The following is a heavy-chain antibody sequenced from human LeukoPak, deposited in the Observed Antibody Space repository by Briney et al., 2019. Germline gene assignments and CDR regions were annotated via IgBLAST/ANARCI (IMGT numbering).Heavy chain of an antibody. CDR2: IYYSGST. J-gene: IGHJ4*02. V-gene: IGHV4-59*01. CDR3: ARAPRKVGPADY. D-gene: IGHD2-2*01. Sequence: PSETLSLTCTVSGGSISSYYWSWIRQPPGRGLEWIGYIYYSGSTNYNPSLKSRVTISVDTSKNQFSLKLSSVTAADTAVYYCARAPRKVGPADYWGQGTLVTVSS. CDR1: GGSISSYY.